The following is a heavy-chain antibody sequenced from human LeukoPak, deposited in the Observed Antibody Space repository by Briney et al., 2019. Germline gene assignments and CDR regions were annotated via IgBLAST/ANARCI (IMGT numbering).Heavy chain of an antibody. CDR2: INHSGST. D-gene: IGHD3-10*01. J-gene: IGHJ4*02. CDR3: ARGDRIGETSYYFDY. Sequence: SETLSLTCAVYGGSFSGYYWSWIRQPPGKGLEWIGEINHSGSTNYNPSLKSRVTISVDTSKNQFSLELSSVTAADTTVYYCARGDRIGETSYYFDYWGQGTLVTVSS. V-gene: IGHV4-34*01. CDR1: GGSFSGYY.